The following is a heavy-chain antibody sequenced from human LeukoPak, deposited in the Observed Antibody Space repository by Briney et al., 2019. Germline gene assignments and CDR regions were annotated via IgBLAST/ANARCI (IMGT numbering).Heavy chain of an antibody. V-gene: IGHV4-59*01. J-gene: IGHJ5*02. CDR3: ARSNDYDFSTFDP. D-gene: IGHD3-3*01. CDR2: IHYSGFA. Sequence: SETLCLTCTFSSNFISGYYCSWIRRSPGKGLEWIGYIHYSGFANYSPSLKSRVTISLDTSKNQFSLKLSSVAAADTAVYYCARSNDYDFSTFDPWGQGTLVTVSS. CDR1: SNFISGYY.